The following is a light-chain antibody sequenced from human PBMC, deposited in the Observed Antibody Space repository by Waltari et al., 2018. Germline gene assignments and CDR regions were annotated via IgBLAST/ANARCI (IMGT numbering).Light chain of an antibody. Sequence: QSALTQPPSVSGSPGQSVTISCSGTSSEVGTYNRVSWYQQPPGTAPKLIIFDLSSRPSGVPDRFSGSKSGSTASLTISGLQAEDEGDYYCSSYTPSGTLVF. J-gene: IGLJ2*01. CDR1: SSEVGTYNR. CDR3: SSYTPSGTLV. V-gene: IGLV2-18*02. CDR2: DLS.